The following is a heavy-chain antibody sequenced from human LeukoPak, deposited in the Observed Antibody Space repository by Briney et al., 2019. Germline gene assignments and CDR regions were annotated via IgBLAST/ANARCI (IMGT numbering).Heavy chain of an antibody. D-gene: IGHD3-10*01. Sequence: PGGSLRLSCAASGFTFSSYSMNWVRQAPGKGLEWVSSISSSSSYIYYADSVKGRFTISRDNAKNSLYLQMNSLRAEDTAVYYCARAPVRGVIKHYYYGMDVWGQGTTVTVSS. CDR3: ARAPVRGVIKHYYYGMDV. CDR1: GFTFSSYS. J-gene: IGHJ6*02. V-gene: IGHV3-21*01. CDR2: ISSSSSYI.